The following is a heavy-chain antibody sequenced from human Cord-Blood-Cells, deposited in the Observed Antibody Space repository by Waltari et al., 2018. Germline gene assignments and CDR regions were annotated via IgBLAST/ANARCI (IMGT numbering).Heavy chain of an antibody. CDR2: ISYDGSNK. V-gene: IGHV3-30-3*01. Sequence: QVQLVASGGGVVQPGRSLRLSCAASGFTFSSYAMPWVRQAPGKGLEWVAVISYDGSNKYYADSVKGRFTISRDNSKNTLYLQMNSLRAEDTAVYYCARGGPTRGAFDIWGQGTMVTVSS. D-gene: IGHD2-2*01. J-gene: IGHJ3*02. CDR3: ARGGPTRGAFDI. CDR1: GFTFSSYA.